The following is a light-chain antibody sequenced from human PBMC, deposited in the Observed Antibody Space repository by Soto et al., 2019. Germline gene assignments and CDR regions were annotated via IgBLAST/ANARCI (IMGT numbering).Light chain of an antibody. CDR3: QQGKTFPST. Sequence: IQMTQSPSSVSASVGDTVTLSCQTSHGVSGWLAWYQQKPGKAPTLLIYTVSNLQSGVPSRFGGVGSGTDFSLTITNLQPEDCAPYFCQQGKTFPSTFSPGIKVEVK. V-gene: IGKV1-12*02. CDR1: HGVSGW. CDR2: TVS. J-gene: IGKJ3*01.